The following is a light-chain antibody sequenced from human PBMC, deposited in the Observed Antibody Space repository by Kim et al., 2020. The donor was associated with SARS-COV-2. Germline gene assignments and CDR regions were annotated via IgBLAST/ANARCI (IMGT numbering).Light chain of an antibody. Sequence: QSALTQPASVSGSPGQSITISCTGTSSDVGGYNYVSWYQQHPGKAPKLMIYDVTGRPSGVSNRFSGSKSGDTASLTISGLQAEDEADYYCSSYTSSSTYVFGTGTEVTVL. V-gene: IGLV2-14*03. J-gene: IGLJ1*01. CDR2: DVT. CDR1: SSDVGGYNY. CDR3: SSYTSSSTYV.